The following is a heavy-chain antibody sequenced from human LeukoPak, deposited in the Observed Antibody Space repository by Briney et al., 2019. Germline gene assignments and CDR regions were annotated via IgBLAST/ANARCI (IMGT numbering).Heavy chain of an antibody. CDR3: AKDQKCESPHYFAK. Sequence: PGGSLRLSCVASGITFSTDAMSWVRQTPGKALEWVSVISSSGSSTYYADSVKGRFTISRDNLKNTLYLQMNSLRAEDTAVYYCAKDQKCESPHYFAKWGQGILVTVSS. J-gene: IGHJ4*02. CDR2: ISSSGSST. V-gene: IGHV3-23*01. CDR1: GITFSTDA.